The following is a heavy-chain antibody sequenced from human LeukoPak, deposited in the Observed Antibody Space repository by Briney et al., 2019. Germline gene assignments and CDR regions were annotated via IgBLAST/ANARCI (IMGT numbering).Heavy chain of an antibody. CDR2: ISGSGGST. D-gene: IGHD3-10*01. Sequence: GGSLRLSCEASGFTVSSNYMSWVRQAPGKGLEWVSAISGSGGSTYYADSVKGRFTISRDNSKNTLYLQMNSLRAEDTAVYYCAKGSHYYGSGSRYYYYYYMDVWGKGTTVTISS. V-gene: IGHV3-23*01. CDR3: AKGSHYYGSGSRYYYYYYMDV. J-gene: IGHJ6*03. CDR1: GFTVSSNY.